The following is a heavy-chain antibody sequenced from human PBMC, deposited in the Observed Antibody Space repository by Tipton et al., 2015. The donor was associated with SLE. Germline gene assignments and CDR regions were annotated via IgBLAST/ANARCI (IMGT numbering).Heavy chain of an antibody. CDR3: ARLSTVTSAFDI. CDR1: GYSISSGYY. D-gene: IGHD4-17*01. Sequence: PGLVKPSETLSLTCGVSGYSISSGYYWGWIRQPPGKGLEWIGYIYYSGSTNYNPSLKSRVTISVDTSKNQFSLKLSSVTAADTAVYYCARLSTVTSAFDIWGQGTMVTVSS. CDR2: IYYSGST. J-gene: IGHJ3*02. V-gene: IGHV4-59*01.